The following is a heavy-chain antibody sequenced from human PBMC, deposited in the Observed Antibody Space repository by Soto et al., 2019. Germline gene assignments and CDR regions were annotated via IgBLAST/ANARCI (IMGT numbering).Heavy chain of an antibody. Sequence: SETLSLTCNVSGCSISSSSYYWGWIRQPPGKGLEWIGGIYYSGSTYYNPSLKSRVTISVDTSKNQFSLKLSSVTAADTAVYYCASLAVAGTRYYFDYWGQGTLVTVS. D-gene: IGHD6-19*01. CDR1: GCSISSSSYY. J-gene: IGHJ4*02. V-gene: IGHV4-39*01. CDR2: IYYSGST. CDR3: ASLAVAGTRYYFDY.